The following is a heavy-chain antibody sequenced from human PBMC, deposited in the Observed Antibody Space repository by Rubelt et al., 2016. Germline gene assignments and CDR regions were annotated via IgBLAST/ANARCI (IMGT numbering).Heavy chain of an antibody. CDR3: ARGPTGYCTNGVCYSYYFDY. V-gene: IGHV4-59*12. J-gene: IGHJ4*02. CDR1: GGSISSYY. CDR2: IYYSGST. Sequence: QVQLQESGPGLVKPSETLSLTCTVSGGSISSYYWSWIRQPPGKGLEWIGYIYYSGSTNYNPSLKSRVTISVDTSKNQFSLKLSSVTAADTAVYYCARGPTGYCTNGVCYSYYFDYWGQGTLVTVSS. D-gene: IGHD2-8*01.